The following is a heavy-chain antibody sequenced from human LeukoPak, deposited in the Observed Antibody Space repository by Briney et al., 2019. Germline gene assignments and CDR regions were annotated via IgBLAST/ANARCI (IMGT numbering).Heavy chain of an antibody. D-gene: IGHD2-2*01. CDR3: VKATGYCSSTSCAGDWFDP. CDR1: GFTFNSYS. J-gene: IGHJ5*02. CDR2: IWHDGSNT. V-gene: IGHV3-33*06. Sequence: GRSLRLSCAASGFTFNSYSMHWVRQAPGEGPEWVAVIWHDGSNTYYVDSVKGRFTISRDNSKNTLYLQMSSLRAEDTAVYYCVKATGYCSSTSCAGDWFDPWGQGTLVIVSS.